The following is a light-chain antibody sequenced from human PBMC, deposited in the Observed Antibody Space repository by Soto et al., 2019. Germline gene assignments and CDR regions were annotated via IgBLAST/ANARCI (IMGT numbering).Light chain of an antibody. Sequence: IRMNQSPSSLSAYVGERVTITCRASQSIATYLHWYQQKPGKAPKVLIFAAARLKSGLPSRFSGSGSETDFTLNISSLQPEDSATYYCQQSYDTPITFGQGTRLEIK. CDR3: QQSYDTPIT. V-gene: IGKV1-39*01. J-gene: IGKJ5*01. CDR1: QSIATY. CDR2: AAA.